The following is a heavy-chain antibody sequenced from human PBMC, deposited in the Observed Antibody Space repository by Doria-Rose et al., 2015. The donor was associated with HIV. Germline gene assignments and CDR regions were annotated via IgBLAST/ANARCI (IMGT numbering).Heavy chain of an antibody. Sequence: SGPVLVKPTETLTLTCTVSGVSLSSPGMGVNWIRQPPGKALEWLANIFSDDERSYKTSLKSRLTISRGTSKGQVVLTMTDMDPVDTATYYCARIKSSRWYHKYYFDFWGQGTLVIVSA. D-gene: IGHD6-13*01. J-gene: IGHJ4*02. CDR1: GVSLSSPGMG. CDR2: IFSDDER. V-gene: IGHV2-26*01. CDR3: ARIKSSRWYHKYYFDF.